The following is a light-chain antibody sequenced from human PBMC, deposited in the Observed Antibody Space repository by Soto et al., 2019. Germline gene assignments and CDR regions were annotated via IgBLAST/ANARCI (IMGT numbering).Light chain of an antibody. Sequence: EVVMTQSPATLSASPGERVTLSCRASQNLGSSLAWYQQRPGQAPRLLLYGGSTRATGIPARFSGSGSGTEFTVTISSLQSEDFATYYCQQYDSYPYTFGQGTKLELK. CDR3: QQYDSYPYT. CDR2: GGS. CDR1: QNLGSS. V-gene: IGKV3-15*01. J-gene: IGKJ2*01.